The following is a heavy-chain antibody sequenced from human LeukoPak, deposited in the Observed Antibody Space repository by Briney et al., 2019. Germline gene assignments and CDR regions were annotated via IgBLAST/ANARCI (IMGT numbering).Heavy chain of an antibody. CDR3: ARHPDPYRGDVYFDY. V-gene: IGHV4-4*02. J-gene: IGHJ4*02. CDR2: IYHSGST. Sequence: SETLSLTCAVSGGTISSSNWWSWVRQPPGKGLEWIGEIYHSGSTNYNPSLKSRVTISVDTSKNQFSLKLSSVTAADTAVYYCARHPDPYRGDVYFDYWGQGTLVTVSS. D-gene: IGHD1-26*01. CDR1: GGTISSSNW.